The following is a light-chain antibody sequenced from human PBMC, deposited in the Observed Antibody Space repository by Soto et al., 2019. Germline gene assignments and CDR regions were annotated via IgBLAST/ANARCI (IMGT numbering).Light chain of an antibody. J-gene: IGLJ1*01. Sequence: QSALSQPASVSGSPGQSITISCTGTSGDVGDYNFVAWYQQHPGKAPKLMIYDVNKRPAGVSNSFSGTKSGHTASLTIPGRQAEDAADHYCSSNTGISTLGVFGTGNKRTVL. CDR2: DVN. CDR3: SSNTGISTLGV. CDR1: SGDVGDYNF. V-gene: IGLV2-14*01.